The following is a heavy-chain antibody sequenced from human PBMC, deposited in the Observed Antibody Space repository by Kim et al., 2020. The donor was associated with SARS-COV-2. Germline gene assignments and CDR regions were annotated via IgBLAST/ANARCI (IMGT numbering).Heavy chain of an antibody. CDR1: GFIFSSYT. D-gene: IGHD5-12*01. J-gene: IGHJ4*02. CDR3: ARDRLRLRERFDY. Sequence: GGSLRLSCAASGFIFSSYTIHWVRQAPGKGLEWVSSISGSSSYIYYIDSVKGRFTISRDNAKNSLYLQMNSLTAEDTAVYYCARDRLRLRERFDYWGQGTVVTVSS. V-gene: IGHV3-21*01. CDR2: ISGSSSYI.